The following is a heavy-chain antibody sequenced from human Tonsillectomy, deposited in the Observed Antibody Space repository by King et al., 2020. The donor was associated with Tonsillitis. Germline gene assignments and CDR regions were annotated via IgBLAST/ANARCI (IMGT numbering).Heavy chain of an antibody. CDR1: GFTFSSYA. D-gene: IGHD3-16*02. J-gene: IGHJ4*02. Sequence: VQLVESGGDLVQPGGSLRLSCAASGFTFSSYAMSWVRQAPGKGLEWVSMISGSGVITYYADSVKGRFTISRDNSKKTLYLQMNSLRAEDTAVYFCVNSLPDYDYVWGSYRWGFDYWGQGTLVTVSS. CDR3: VNSLPDYDYVWGSYRWGFDY. CDR2: ISGSGVIT. V-gene: IGHV3-23*04.